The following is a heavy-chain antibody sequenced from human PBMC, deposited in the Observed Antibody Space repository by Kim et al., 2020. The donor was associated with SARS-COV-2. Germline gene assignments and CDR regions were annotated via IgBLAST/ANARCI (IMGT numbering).Heavy chain of an antibody. V-gene: IGHV4-59*01. D-gene: IGHD6-19*01. CDR3: ARDQQWLLDY. CDR2: ST. Sequence: STNYNPSLKSRVTISVDTSKSLFSLKLSSVTAADTAVYYCARDQQWLLDYWGQGTLVTVSS. J-gene: IGHJ4*02.